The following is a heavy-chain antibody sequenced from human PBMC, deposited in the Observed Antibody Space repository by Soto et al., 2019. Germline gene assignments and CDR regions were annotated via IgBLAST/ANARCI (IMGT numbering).Heavy chain of an antibody. V-gene: IGHV4-31*03. Sequence: PSDTLSLTCTVSGGSISSGGYYWSWIRQHPGKGLEWIGYIYYSGSTYYNPSLKSRVTISVDTSKNQFSLKLSSVTAADTAVYYCARDRENDFWSGYASYYMDVWGKGTTVTVSS. CDR1: GGSISSGGYY. D-gene: IGHD3-3*01. J-gene: IGHJ6*03. CDR3: ARDRENDFWSGYASYYMDV. CDR2: IYYSGST.